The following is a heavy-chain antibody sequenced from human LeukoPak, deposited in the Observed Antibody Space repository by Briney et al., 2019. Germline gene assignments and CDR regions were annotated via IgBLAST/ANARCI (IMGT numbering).Heavy chain of an antibody. Sequence: GGSLRLSCAASGFTFANYAMSWVRQGPGKGLEWVSSISGDTSYADSVKGRFTISRDNAKNSLYLQMNSLRAEDTAVYYCARSREVWWFDTWGQGTLVTVSS. D-gene: IGHD1-26*01. CDR2: ISGDTSY. CDR3: ARSREVWWFDT. CDR1: GFTFANYA. J-gene: IGHJ5*02. V-gene: IGHV3-21*01.